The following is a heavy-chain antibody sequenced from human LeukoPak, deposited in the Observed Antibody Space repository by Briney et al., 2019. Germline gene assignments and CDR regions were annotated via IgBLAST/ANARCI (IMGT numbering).Heavy chain of an antibody. J-gene: IGHJ4*02. CDR3: VRLLDLDF. V-gene: IGHV3-74*01. CDR1: GFTFSHYR. CDR2: INKDGGVT. D-gene: IGHD1-1*01. Sequence: GGSLRLSCAASGFTFSHYRMHWVRQAPGKGLVWVSRINKDGGVTDYADSVKGRFTISRDNAKNTLYLQMNSLRVEDTAVYYCVRLLDLDFWGQGTLVTVSS.